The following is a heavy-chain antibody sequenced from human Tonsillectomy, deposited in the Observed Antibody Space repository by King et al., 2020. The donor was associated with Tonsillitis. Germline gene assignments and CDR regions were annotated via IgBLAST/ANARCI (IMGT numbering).Heavy chain of an antibody. CDR1: GYTFTNYY. Sequence: QVQLVESGTEVKKPGASVKVSCKASGYTFTNYYMHWVRQAPGPGLEWMGRINPNSGDTNFAPKFQGSVTLTRDTSINTAYMELSRLKSDDTAVYYCARFTFGGVIEGGYFDFWGQGTLVTVSS. CDR2: INPNSGDT. J-gene: IGHJ4*02. CDR3: ARFTFGGVIEGGYFDF. D-gene: IGHD3-16*02. V-gene: IGHV1-2*06.